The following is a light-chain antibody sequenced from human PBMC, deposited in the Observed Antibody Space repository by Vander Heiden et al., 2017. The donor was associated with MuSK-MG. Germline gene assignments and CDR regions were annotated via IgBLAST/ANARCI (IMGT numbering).Light chain of an antibody. J-gene: IGLJ1*01. V-gene: IGLV2-14*01. CDR3: TQSRRSSAPV. CDR1: SSDVGGYNY. CDR2: DGS. Sequence: QPALTQPAAVAGSPGQSITFSSTGTSSDVGGYNYVSCYQQPPGKPPKLMRSDGSNRPSVVSNRVAASSSAKHSPLITSGLQADDEQDEGCTQSRRSSAPVFGSGTKVTVL.